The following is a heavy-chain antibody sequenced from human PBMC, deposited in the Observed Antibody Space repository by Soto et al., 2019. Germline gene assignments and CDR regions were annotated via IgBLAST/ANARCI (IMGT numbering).Heavy chain of an antibody. Sequence: GESLNISCKGSGYSFTSYWIGLVRQMPGKGLEWMGIIYPGDSDTRYSPSFQGQVTISADKSISTAYLQRSSLKASDTAMYYCARAKDYYYMDVWGKGTTVTVSS. CDR1: GYSFTSYW. CDR3: ARAKDYYYMDV. CDR2: IYPGDSDT. J-gene: IGHJ6*03. V-gene: IGHV5-51*01.